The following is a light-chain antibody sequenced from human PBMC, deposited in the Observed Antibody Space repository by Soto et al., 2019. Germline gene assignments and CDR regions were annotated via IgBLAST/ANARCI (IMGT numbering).Light chain of an antibody. CDR3: SSYTSSSTYV. CDR1: SSDVGGYNY. J-gene: IGLJ1*01. V-gene: IGLV2-14*01. Sequence: QPALNQPASVSGSPGQSITISCTGTSSDVGGYNYVSWYQQHPGKAPKLMIYDVSNPPSGVSNRFSGSKSGNTASLTISGLQAEDEADYYCSSYTSSSTYVFGTGTKVTVL. CDR2: DVS.